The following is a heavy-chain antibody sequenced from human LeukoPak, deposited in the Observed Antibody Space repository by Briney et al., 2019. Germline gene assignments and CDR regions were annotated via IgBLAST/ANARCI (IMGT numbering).Heavy chain of an antibody. Sequence: PGGSLRLSCAGSGFTFSRNALSWVRQAPGEGLEWVSGISGSGTSTYYADSVQGRFTISRDNSKNTLYLQVNSLRAEDTAVYYCAKVRCGDDCYSTHDAYDIWGQGTMVTVSS. CDR3: AKVRCGDDCYSTHDAYDI. J-gene: IGHJ3*02. D-gene: IGHD2-21*02. V-gene: IGHV3-23*01. CDR1: GFTFSRNA. CDR2: ISGSGTST.